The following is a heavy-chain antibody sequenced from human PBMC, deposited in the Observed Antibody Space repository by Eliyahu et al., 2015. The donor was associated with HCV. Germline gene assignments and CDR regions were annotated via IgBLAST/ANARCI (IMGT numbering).Heavy chain of an antibody. D-gene: IGHD2-15*01. Sequence: EVQLVESGGGLVQPGGSLXLSCAASXFXFSSXWMSWVRQAAGKGXEWGANIKQDGSEKYYVDSVKGRFTISRDNAKNSLYLQMNSLRAEDTAVYYCARQASWVDDAFDIWGQGTMVTVSS. V-gene: IGHV3-7*01. CDR3: ARQASWVDDAFDI. J-gene: IGHJ3*02. CDR1: XFXFSSXW. CDR2: IKQDGSEK.